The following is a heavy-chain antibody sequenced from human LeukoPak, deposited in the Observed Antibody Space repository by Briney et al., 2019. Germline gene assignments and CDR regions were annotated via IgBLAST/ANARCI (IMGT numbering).Heavy chain of an antibody. CDR1: GGSISSYY. V-gene: IGHV4-59*01. Sequence: SETLSLTCTVSGGSISSYYWSWIRQPPGKGLEWIGYIYDSGSTNYNPSLRSRVTISVDTSKNQFSLKLSSVTAADTAVYYCARHAFHNDNSDYYFAHWGQGTLVTVSS. D-gene: IGHD3-22*01. CDR2: IYDSGST. CDR3: ARHAFHNDNSDYYFAH. J-gene: IGHJ4*02.